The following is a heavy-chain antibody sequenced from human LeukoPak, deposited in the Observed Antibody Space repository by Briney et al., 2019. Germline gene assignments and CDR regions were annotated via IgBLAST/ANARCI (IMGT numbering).Heavy chain of an antibody. CDR3: ARDRSVSHGMDV. Sequence: GGSLRLSCAASGFTFSSYEMNWVRQAPGKGLEWVSYISSSGSTIYYADSVKGRLTISRDNAKNPLYLQMNSLRAEDTAVYYCARDRSVSHGMDVWGKGTTVTVSS. J-gene: IGHJ6*04. D-gene: IGHD2-8*01. CDR2: ISSSGSTI. CDR1: GFTFSSYE. V-gene: IGHV3-48*03.